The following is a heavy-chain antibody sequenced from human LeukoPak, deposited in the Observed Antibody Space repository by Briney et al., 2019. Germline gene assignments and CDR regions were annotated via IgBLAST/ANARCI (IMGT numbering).Heavy chain of an antibody. CDR1: GGSFSGYY. J-gene: IGHJ4*02. CDR3: ARPVSGSSGWYYNY. Sequence: SETLSLTCAVYGGSFSGYYWSWIRQPPGKGLEWIGVINPSGSTNYNPSLKSRHTKSVDTSKSQFSLKLSAVTAADTAVYYCARPVSGSSGWYYNYWGQGTLVTVSS. D-gene: IGHD6-19*01. V-gene: IGHV4-34*01. CDR2: INPSGST.